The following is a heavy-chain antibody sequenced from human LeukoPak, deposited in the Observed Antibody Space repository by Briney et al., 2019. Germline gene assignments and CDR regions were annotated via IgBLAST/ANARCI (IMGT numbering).Heavy chain of an antibody. D-gene: IGHD3-22*01. J-gene: IGHJ4*02. CDR1: GGSISSGSYY. CDR3: ARVDGHAGYYDSSGFLDY. CDR2: IYTSGST. Sequence: PSQTLSLTCTVSGGSISSGSYYWSWIRQPAGKGLEWIGRIYTSGSTNYNPSLKSRVTISVDTSKNQFSLKLSSVTAADTAVYYCARVDGHAGYYDSSGFLDYWGQGTVVTVSS. V-gene: IGHV4-61*02.